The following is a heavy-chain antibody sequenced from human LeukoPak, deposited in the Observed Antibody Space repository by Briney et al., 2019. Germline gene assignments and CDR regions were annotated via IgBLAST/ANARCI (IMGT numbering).Heavy chain of an antibody. CDR3: ATISEWLRLGDY. CDR1: GGPVSSASHY. J-gene: IGHJ4*02. V-gene: IGHV4-61*01. CDR2: IYYSGST. Sequence: NPSETLSLTCTVSGGPVSSASHYWTWIRQPPGKGLEWIGYIYYSGSTNYNPSLKSRVTISADMSKKQFSLKLRSVTAADTAVYYCATISEWLRLGDYWGQGALVTVSS. D-gene: IGHD5-12*01.